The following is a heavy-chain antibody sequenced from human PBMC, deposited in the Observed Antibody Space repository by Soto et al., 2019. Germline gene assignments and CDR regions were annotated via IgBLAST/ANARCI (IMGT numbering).Heavy chain of an antibody. Sequence: ASVKVSCKASGYTFTSYYMHWVRQAPGQGLEWMGIINPSDDNTNYAQKLQGRVTMTTDTSTSTAYMELRSLTSDDTAVYYCARGTYFDYWGQGTLVTVSS. CDR2: INPSDDNT. V-gene: IGHV1-46*01. CDR1: GYTFTSYY. CDR3: ARGTYFDY. J-gene: IGHJ4*02.